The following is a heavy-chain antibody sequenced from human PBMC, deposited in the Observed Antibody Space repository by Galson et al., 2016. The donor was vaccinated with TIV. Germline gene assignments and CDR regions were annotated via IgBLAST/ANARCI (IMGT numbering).Heavy chain of an antibody. J-gene: IGHJ5*02. V-gene: IGHV7-4-1*02. CDR3: VRDLEFSRSSGDR. CDR2: INPTTGKS. D-gene: IGHD6-6*01. Sequence: SVKVSCKASGYSFSSYAMHWVRQAPGQGLEWMGLINPTTGKSTYAQGFTGRFVSSFDTSVSTSYLEISSLKADDTAVYYCVRDLEFSRSSGDRWGQGTLVTVSS. CDR1: GYSFSSYA.